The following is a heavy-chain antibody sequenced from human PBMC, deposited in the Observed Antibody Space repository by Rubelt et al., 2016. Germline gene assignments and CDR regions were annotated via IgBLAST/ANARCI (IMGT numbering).Heavy chain of an antibody. J-gene: IGHJ4*02. CDR2: INPNSGGT. Sequence: GASVKVSCKASGYTFTGYYMHWVRQAPGQGLEWMGWINPNSGGTNYAQKFQGRVTMTRDTSISTAYMELSRLRSDDTAVYYCARDLRDIVVVPAANFDYWGQGTLVTVSS. V-gene: IGHV1-2*02. D-gene: IGHD2-2*01. CDR3: ARDLRDIVVVPAANFDY. CDR1: GYTFTGYY.